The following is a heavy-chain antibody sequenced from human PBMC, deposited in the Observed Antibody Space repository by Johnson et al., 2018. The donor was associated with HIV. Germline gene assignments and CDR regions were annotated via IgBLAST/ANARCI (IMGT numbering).Heavy chain of an antibody. D-gene: IGHD6-13*01. Sequence: QVQLVESGGGVVQPGRSLRLSCAASGFTFSSYSMHWVRQAPGKGLEWVAVISYDGSNKYYADSVKGRFTISRDNAKNSLYLQMNSLRAEDTAVYYCARETRGSSWVDAFDIWGQGTMVTVSS. CDR3: ARETRGSSWVDAFDI. CDR1: GFTFSSYS. J-gene: IGHJ3*02. V-gene: IGHV3-30-3*01. CDR2: ISYDGSNK.